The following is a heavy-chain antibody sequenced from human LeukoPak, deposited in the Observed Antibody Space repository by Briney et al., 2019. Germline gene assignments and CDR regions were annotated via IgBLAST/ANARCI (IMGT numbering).Heavy chain of an antibody. CDR1: GFTFSSYS. J-gene: IGHJ4*02. CDR2: ISSSTTYI. CDR3: ARGAAGYVGASSFDY. Sequence: GGSLRLSCAASGFTFSSYSMNWVRQAPGKGLEWVSSISSSTTYISYADSVKGRFTISRDNAKNSLYLRMNSLRAEDTAVYYCARGAAGYVGASSFDYWGQGTLVTVSS. D-gene: IGHD1-26*01. V-gene: IGHV3-21*01.